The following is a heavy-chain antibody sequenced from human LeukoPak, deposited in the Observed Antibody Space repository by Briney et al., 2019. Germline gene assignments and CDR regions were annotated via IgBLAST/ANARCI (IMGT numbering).Heavy chain of an antibody. V-gene: IGHV3-30-3*01. Sequence: GRSLRLSCAASGFTFSCYAMHWVRQAPGKGLEWVAVISYDGSNKYYADSVKGRFTISRDNSKNTLYLQMNSLRAEDTAVYYCARMSDAFDIWGQGTMVTVSS. CDR1: GFTFSCYA. CDR3: ARMSDAFDI. CDR2: ISYDGSNK. J-gene: IGHJ3*02.